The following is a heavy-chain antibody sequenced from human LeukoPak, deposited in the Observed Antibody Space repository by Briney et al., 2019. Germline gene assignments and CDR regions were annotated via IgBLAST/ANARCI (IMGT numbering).Heavy chain of an antibody. CDR3: ARGSYYSDSSGYYY. CDR2: IIPIFGTA. V-gene: IGHV1-69*13. D-gene: IGHD3-22*01. Sequence: GASVKVSCKASGGTFSSYAISWVRPALGQGLEWMQGIIPIFGTANYAQQFQGRVTITADDSMSTAYMELSSLRSEDTAVYYCARGSYYSDSSGYYYWGQGTLVTVSS. CDR1: GGTFSSYA. J-gene: IGHJ4*02.